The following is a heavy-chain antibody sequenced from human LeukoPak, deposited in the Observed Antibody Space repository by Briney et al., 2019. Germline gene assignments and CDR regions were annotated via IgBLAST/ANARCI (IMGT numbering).Heavy chain of an antibody. CDR2: IWYDGSNK. CDR3: ARGGMGQGFYYGMDG. J-gene: IGHJ6*04. V-gene: IGHV3-33*01. Sequence: PGRSLRLSCAASGFTFSSYGMHWVRQAPGKGLEWVAVIWYDGSNKYYADSVKGRFTISRDNSKNTRYLQLNSLRAEDTAVYYCARGGMGQGFYYGMDGWGKGTTVTVSP. D-gene: IGHD1-26*01. CDR1: GFTFSSYG.